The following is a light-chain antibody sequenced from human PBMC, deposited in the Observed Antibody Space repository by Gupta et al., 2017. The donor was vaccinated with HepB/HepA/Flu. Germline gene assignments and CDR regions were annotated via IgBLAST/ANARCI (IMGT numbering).Light chain of an antibody. J-gene: IGKJ4*01. CDR3: MQALQTPPDT. CDR2: LGS. V-gene: IGKV2-28*01. Sequence: IVLTQSPFSLPVTPAEPASISCRSSQSLLHSNGYNYLDWYLQKPGQSPQLLIYLGSNRASGVPDRFSGSGSGTDFTLKISRVEAEDVGVYYCMQALQTPPDTFGGGTKVEIK. CDR1: QSLLHSNGYNY.